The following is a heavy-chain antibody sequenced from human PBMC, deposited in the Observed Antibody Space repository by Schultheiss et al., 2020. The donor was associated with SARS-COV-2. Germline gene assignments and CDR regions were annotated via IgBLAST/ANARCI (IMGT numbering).Heavy chain of an antibody. D-gene: IGHD6-13*01. Sequence: GGSLRLSCAASGFTFSSYSMNWVRQAPGKGLEWVSYISSSGSTIYYADSVKGRFTISRDNAKNSLYLQMNSLRAEDTAVYYCARDGGSSSWYGFYYGMDVWGQGTTVTVSS. J-gene: IGHJ6*02. CDR3: ARDGGSSSWYGFYYGMDV. CDR1: GFTFSSYS. V-gene: IGHV3-48*04. CDR2: ISSSGSTI.